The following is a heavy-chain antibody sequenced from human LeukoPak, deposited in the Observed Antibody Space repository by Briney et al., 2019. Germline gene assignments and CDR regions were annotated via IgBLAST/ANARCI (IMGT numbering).Heavy chain of an antibody. V-gene: IGHV3-30*18. J-gene: IGHJ4*02. CDR1: GFTFSSYG. CDR3: AKDLRSGWESDIDY. D-gene: IGHD6-19*01. Sequence: GRSLRLSCAASGFTFSSYGMHWVRQAPGKGLEWVAVISYDGSNKYYADSVKGRFTISRDSSKNTLYLQMNSLRAEDTAVYYCAKDLRSGWESDIDYWGQGTLVTVSS. CDR2: ISYDGSNK.